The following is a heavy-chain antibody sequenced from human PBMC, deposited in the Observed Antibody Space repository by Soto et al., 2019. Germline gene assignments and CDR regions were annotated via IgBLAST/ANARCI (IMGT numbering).Heavy chain of an antibody. CDR3: ARRERYYGSPGWFDP. V-gene: IGHV4-39*01. CDR2: VYHNENT. J-gene: IGHJ5*02. CDR1: GGSINDFAYY. Sequence: SETLSLTCTVSGGSINDFAYYWGWIRQAPGKGLEWIGTVYHNENTYYNPSLKSRITISADTAKNKFSLNLRSVTAADTAIYFCARRERYYGSPGWFDPWGQGTLVTVSS. D-gene: IGHD3-16*01.